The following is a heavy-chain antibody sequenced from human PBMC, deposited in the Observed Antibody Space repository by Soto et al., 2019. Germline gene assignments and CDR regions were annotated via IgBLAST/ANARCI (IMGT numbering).Heavy chain of an antibody. V-gene: IGHV1-69*13. CDR1: GGTFSSYA. J-gene: IGHJ6*02. CDR3: ARDYYDSSGYTLRPNYGMDV. D-gene: IGHD3-22*01. CDR2: IIPIFGTA. Sequence: SVKVSCKASGGTFSSYAISWVRQAPGQGLEWMGGIIPIFGTANYAQKFQGRVTITADESTSTAYMELSSLRSEDTAVYYCARDYYDSSGYTLRPNYGMDVWGQGTTVTVS.